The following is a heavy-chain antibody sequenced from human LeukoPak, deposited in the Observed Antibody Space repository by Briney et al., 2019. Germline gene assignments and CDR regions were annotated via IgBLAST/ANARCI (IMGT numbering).Heavy chain of an antibody. V-gene: IGHV1-69*05. CDR3: AGSIWFGEFNAEVVFDY. D-gene: IGHD3-10*01. CDR1: RGTFSSYA. Sequence: SVKVSCKASRGTFSSYAISWVRQAPGQGLEWMGGIIPIFGTANYAQEFQGRVTITTDESTSTAYMELSSLRSEDTAVYYCAGSIWFGEFNAEVVFDYWGQGTLVTVSS. J-gene: IGHJ4*02. CDR2: IIPIFGTA.